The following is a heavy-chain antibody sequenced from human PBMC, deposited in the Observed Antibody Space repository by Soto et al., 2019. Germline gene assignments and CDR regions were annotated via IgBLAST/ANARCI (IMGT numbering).Heavy chain of an antibody. V-gene: IGHV3-66*01. D-gene: IGHD6-19*01. J-gene: IGHJ4*02. CDR3: AREGIAVAGDGFDY. CDR2: IYSGGST. CDR1: GFTVSSNY. Sequence: EVQLVESGGGLVQPGGSLRLSCAASGFTVSSNYMSWVRQAPGKGLEWVSVIYSGGSTYYADSVKGRFTISRDNSKNTLYLQMNSLRAEDTAVYYCAREGIAVAGDGFDYWGQGTLVTVSS.